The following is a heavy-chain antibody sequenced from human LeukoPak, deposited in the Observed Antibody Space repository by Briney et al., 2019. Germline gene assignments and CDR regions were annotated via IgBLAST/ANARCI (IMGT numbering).Heavy chain of an antibody. D-gene: IGHD2-15*01. CDR1: GVSISNHY. J-gene: IGHJ4*02. CDR3: VRHSRVVAFDY. V-gene: IGHV4-59*08. CDR2: IYYTGST. Sequence: SETLSLTCTVSGVSISNHYSSWIRQPPGKGLEWIGYIYYTGSTNYNPSLKSRVTISEDTSKNQVSLKLSSVTAADTAVYYCVRHSRVVAFDYWGQGNLVTASS.